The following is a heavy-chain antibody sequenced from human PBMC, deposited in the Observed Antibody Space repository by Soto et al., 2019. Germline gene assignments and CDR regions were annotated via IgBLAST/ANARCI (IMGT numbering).Heavy chain of an antibody. J-gene: IGHJ4*02. CDR2: ITGSGGAV. V-gene: IGHV3-48*03. D-gene: IGHD2-21*01. CDR3: AKVAPFILGSPI. CDR1: GFDFSGSE. Sequence: EVKLVESGGDLVQPGGSLRLSCTAAGFDFSGSEMNWFRQTPGKGLEWLAYITGSGGAVFHADSVKGRFSISRDNAKNSLFLDMNTLTADDAGVYYCAKVAPFILGSPIWGQGTLVTVSS.